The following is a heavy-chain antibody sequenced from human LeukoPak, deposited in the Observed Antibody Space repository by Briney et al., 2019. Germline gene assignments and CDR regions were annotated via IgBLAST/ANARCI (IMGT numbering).Heavy chain of an antibody. V-gene: IGHV3-30-3*01. D-gene: IGHD6-19*01. Sequence: PGGSLRLSCAASGFTFSSYAMHWVRQAPGKGLEWVAVISFDGSNKYYADSVKGRFTISRDNSKNTLYLQMNSLRAEDTAVYYCAQSIAVAGTALNGVDYWGQGTLVTVSS. CDR1: GFTFSSYA. CDR2: ISFDGSNK. CDR3: AQSIAVAGTALNGVDY. J-gene: IGHJ4*02.